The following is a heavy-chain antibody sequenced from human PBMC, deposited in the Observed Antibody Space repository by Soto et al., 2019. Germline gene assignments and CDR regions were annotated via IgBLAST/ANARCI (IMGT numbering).Heavy chain of an antibody. CDR2: IYSRGDT. CDR3: AGIGEDVYYGMDV. V-gene: IGHV4-4*07. CDR1: GGSMRSYY. J-gene: IGHJ6*02. Sequence: PSESLSLTCSVSGGSMRSYYWNWLRQPAGKGLEWIGRIYSRGDTNYNPSVKSRVTMSVDTSKNEFSLRLNSVTAVDTAVYYCAGIGEDVYYGMDVWGQGTTVTVSS. D-gene: IGHD2-21*01.